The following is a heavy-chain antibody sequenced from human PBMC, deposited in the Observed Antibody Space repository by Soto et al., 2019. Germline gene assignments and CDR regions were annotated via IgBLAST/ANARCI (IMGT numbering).Heavy chain of an antibody. D-gene: IGHD2-2*01. J-gene: IGHJ5*02. V-gene: IGHV1-8*01. CDR1: GYTFTIDH. Sequence: QVQLVQSGAEVKKPGASVKVSWRASGYTFTIDHINWVRQATGQGLEWMGWMNPNSGNTGYAQKFQGRVTMTRNTSISTAYMELSSLRSEDTAAYYCARGEYCISTSCYGVDPWGQGTLVTVSS. CDR3: ARGEYCISTSCYGVDP. CDR2: MNPNSGNT.